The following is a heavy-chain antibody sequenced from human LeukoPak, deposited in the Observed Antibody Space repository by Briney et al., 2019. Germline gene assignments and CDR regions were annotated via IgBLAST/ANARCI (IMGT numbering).Heavy chain of an antibody. D-gene: IGHD2-15*01. CDR3: ARSGLFGRKPYYCMDV. V-gene: IGHV3-21*01. CDR2: ITSSGSNT. Sequence: GGSLRLSCAASGFTFSPYSVNWVRQAPGKGLEWVSSITSSGSNTHYADSVKGRFTISRDNAKMSLYLQMNNLRAEDTAVYFCARSGLFGRKPYYCMDVWGKGTTVTVSS. CDR1: GFTFSPYS. J-gene: IGHJ6*03.